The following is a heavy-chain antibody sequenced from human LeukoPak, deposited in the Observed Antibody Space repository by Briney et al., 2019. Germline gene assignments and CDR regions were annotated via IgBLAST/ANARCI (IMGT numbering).Heavy chain of an antibody. CDR1: GVSISSSSYY. CDR3: ARRIQLWFS. V-gene: IGHV4-39*01. D-gene: IGHD5-18*01. CDR2: IYYSGST. J-gene: IGHJ5*02. Sequence: SETLSLTCTVSGVSISSSSYYWGWIRQPPGKGLEWIGSIYYSGSTYYNPSLKSRVTISVDTSKNQFSLKLSSVTAAHTAVYYCARRIQLWFSWGQGTLVTVSS.